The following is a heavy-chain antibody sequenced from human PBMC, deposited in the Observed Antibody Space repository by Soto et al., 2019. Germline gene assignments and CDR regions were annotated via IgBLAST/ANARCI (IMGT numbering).Heavy chain of an antibody. J-gene: IGHJ4*02. Sequence: QVQLVQSGAEVKKPGASVKVSCKASGYTFTSYYMHWVRQAPGQGLEWMGIINPSGGSTSYAQKFEGRVTMTRDTSTSTVYMELSSLRSEDTAVYYCARDRGGGISDYWGQGTLVTVSS. CDR2: INPSGGST. CDR3: ARDRGGGISDY. CDR1: GYTFTSYY. V-gene: IGHV1-46*01. D-gene: IGHD3-16*01.